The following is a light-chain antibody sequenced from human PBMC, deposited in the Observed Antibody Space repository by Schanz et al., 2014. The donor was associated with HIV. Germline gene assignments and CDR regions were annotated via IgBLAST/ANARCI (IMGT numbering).Light chain of an antibody. CDR3: SSYTSSSTL. Sequence: QSVLTQPASVSGSPGQSITIPCTGTSSDLGSYKYVSWYQQHPGKAPKLIIYDVTSRPSGVSNRFSGSKSGNKASLTISGLQAEDEADYYCSSYTSSSTLFGTGTKLTVL. J-gene: IGLJ1*01. V-gene: IGLV2-14*03. CDR1: SSDLGSYKY. CDR2: DVT.